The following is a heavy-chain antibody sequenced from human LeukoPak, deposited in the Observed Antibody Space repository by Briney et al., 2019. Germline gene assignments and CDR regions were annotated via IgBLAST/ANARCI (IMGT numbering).Heavy chain of an antibody. CDR1: GYTFTSYD. Sequence: ASVKVSCKASGYTFTSYDINWVRQATGQGLEWMGWMNPNSGNTGYAQKFQGRVTITRNTSISTAYMELSSLRSEDTAVYYCARAQSRGYYYYMDVWGKGTTVTVSS. CDR3: ARAQSRGYYYYMDV. J-gene: IGHJ6*03. V-gene: IGHV1-8*03. CDR2: MNPNSGNT.